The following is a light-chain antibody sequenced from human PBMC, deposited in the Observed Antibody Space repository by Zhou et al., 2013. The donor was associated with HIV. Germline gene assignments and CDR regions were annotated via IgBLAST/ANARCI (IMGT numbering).Light chain of an antibody. CDR3: QQYENWPPMYT. CDR2: GAA. V-gene: IGKV3-15*01. CDR1: QTVSDN. Sequence: EIVLTQSPATLSVSPGERATLSCRASQTVSDNLAWFQQKPGQAPRLLIFGAATRATGIPARFSGSGSGTEFTLTISSLQSADSAVYFCQQYENWPPMYTFGQGTKVDIK. J-gene: IGKJ2*01.